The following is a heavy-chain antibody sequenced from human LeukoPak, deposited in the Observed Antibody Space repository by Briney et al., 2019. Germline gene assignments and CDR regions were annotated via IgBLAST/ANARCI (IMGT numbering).Heavy chain of an antibody. CDR2: INHSGST. Sequence: SETLSLTCAVYGGSFSGYYWSWIRQPPGKGLEWIGQINHSGSTNYNPSLQSRVTISVDTSKNQFSLKLNSVTAADTAVYYCARDWGVSARPGYMDVWGKGTTVTVSS. CDR3: ARDWGVSARPGYMDV. V-gene: IGHV4-34*01. J-gene: IGHJ6*03. D-gene: IGHD6-6*01. CDR1: GGSFSGYY.